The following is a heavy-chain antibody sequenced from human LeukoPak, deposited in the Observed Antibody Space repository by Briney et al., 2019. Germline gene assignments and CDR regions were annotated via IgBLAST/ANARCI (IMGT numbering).Heavy chain of an antibody. Sequence: SETLSLTCTVSGGSISSYYRSWIRQPPGKGLEWIGYIYYSGSTNYNPPLKSRVTISVDTSKNQFSLKLRSVTAADTAVYYCARLVDAFDIWGQGTMVTVSS. J-gene: IGHJ3*02. V-gene: IGHV4-59*08. CDR1: GGSISSYY. CDR2: IYYSGST. CDR3: ARLVDAFDI.